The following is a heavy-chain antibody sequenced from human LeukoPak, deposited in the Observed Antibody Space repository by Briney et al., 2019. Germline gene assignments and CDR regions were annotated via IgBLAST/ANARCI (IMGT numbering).Heavy chain of an antibody. J-gene: IGHJ4*02. D-gene: IGHD1-26*01. V-gene: IGHV4-59*01. CDR1: RGSISNAY. Sequence: SETLSLTCTVSRGSISNAYWSWIRQPPGKGLEWIGHFHDSEGTNYNPSLTSRAAISVDTSKNQFSLMLPSVTAADTAVSYWARGDPSGRPGIGFDYWGQGTLVTVSS. CDR3: ARGDPSGRPGIGFDY. CDR2: FHDSEGT.